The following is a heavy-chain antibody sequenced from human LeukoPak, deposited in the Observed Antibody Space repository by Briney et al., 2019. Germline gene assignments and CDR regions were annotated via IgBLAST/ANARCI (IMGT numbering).Heavy chain of an antibody. V-gene: IGHV4-38-2*01. CDR3: ARQHDSYYYYYIDV. CDR2: LYHSDSA. Sequence: SETLSLTCAVSGFSISNGYYWVWIRQPPGRGPEWIGSLYHSDSAYYNTSLRSRVSMSVDTSKNQFSLTLSFVTAADTAVYYCARQHDSYYYYYIDVWGSGTTVTVSS. CDR1: GFSISNGYY. J-gene: IGHJ6*03.